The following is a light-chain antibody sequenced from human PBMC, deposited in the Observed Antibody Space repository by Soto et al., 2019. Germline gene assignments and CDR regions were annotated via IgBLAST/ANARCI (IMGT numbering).Light chain of an antibody. J-gene: IGKJ1*01. CDR1: QSISNW. V-gene: IGKV1-5*01. CDR3: QQYNTYSKT. CDR2: DAS. Sequence: DIQMTQSPSTLSASVGDRLTITCRASQSISNWLAWYQQRPGKAPKLLIFDASSLESGVPSRFSGSGSGTEFNLTISRLQPDDFATYYCQQYNTYSKTFGQGTKVDIK.